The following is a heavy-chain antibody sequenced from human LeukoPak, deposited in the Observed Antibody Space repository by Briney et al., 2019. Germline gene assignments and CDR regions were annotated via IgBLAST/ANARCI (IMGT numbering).Heavy chain of an antibody. D-gene: IGHD4-23*01. CDR2: ISGSGGST. CDR3: AKGGGNSVIYYYYGMDV. CDR1: GFTFSSYA. J-gene: IGHJ6*02. Sequence: TGGSLRLSCAASGFTFSSYAMSWVRQAPGEGLEWVSAISGSGGSTYYADSVKGRFTISRDNSKNTLYLQMNSLRAEDTAVYYCAKGGGNSVIYYYYGMDVWGQGTTVTVSS. V-gene: IGHV3-23*01.